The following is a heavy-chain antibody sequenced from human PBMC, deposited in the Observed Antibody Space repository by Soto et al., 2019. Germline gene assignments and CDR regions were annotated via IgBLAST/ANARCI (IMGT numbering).Heavy chain of an antibody. D-gene: IGHD4-4*01. J-gene: IGHJ5*02. CDR2: IYYIGAY. Sequence: SETLSLTCSVSGASVSSYYWSWVRQPPGKGLEWIGYIYYIGAYNYSPSLKSRVTISVDTSKNQFSLKLTSVTAADTAVYYCARTTETRDWLDPWGHGPMVTFYS. CDR1: GASVSSYY. V-gene: IGHV4-59*02. CDR3: ARTTETRDWLDP.